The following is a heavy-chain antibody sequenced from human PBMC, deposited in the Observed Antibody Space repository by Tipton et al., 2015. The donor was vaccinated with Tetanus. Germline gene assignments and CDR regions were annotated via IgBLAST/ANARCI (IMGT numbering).Heavy chain of an antibody. CDR3: ARGEVVPAAVYYFDY. Sequence: LSLTCTVSGGSISSYYWSWIRQPPGKGLEWVANIKQDGSEKYYVDSVKGRFTISRDNAKNSLYLQMNSLRAEDTAVYYCARGEVVPAAVYYFDYWGQGTLVTVSS. CDR1: GGSISSYY. D-gene: IGHD2-2*01. J-gene: IGHJ4*02. CDR2: IKQDGSEK. V-gene: IGHV3-7*01.